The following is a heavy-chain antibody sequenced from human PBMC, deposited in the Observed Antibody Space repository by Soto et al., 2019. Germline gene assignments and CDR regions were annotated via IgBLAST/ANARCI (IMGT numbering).Heavy chain of an antibody. V-gene: IGHV1-2*04. CDR3: ARELGYCTNGVCFDAFDI. Sequence: ASVKVSCKASGYAFTGYYMHWVRQAPGQGLEWMGWINPNSGGTNYAQKFQGWVTMTRDTSISTAYMELSRLRSDDTAVHYCARELGYCTNGVCFDAFDIWGQGTMVTVSS. J-gene: IGHJ3*02. CDR2: INPNSGGT. D-gene: IGHD2-8*01. CDR1: GYAFTGYY.